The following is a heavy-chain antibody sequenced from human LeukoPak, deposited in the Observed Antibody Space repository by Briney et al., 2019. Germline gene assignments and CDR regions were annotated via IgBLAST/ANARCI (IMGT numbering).Heavy chain of an antibody. CDR1: GGSISRSTHY. V-gene: IGHV4-39*01. D-gene: IGHD5-12*01. Sequence: PSETLSLTCTVSGGSISRSTHYWGWIRQPPGKGLEWIGSIYYSGRTYYNPSLKSRVTISADTSKNQFSLKLSSVTAADTSVYYGARRDIVATIASWGQGTLVTVSS. CDR3: ARRDIVATIAS. J-gene: IGHJ4*02. CDR2: IYYSGRT.